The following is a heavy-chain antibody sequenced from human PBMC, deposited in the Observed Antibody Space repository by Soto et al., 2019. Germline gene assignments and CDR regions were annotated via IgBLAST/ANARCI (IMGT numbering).Heavy chain of an antibody. Sequence: PGGSLRLSCAASGFTVSNNYMSWVRQAPGKGLEWVSVTYSGGSTYYADSVKGRFTISRDNSKNTLFLQMKSLRTENKAVYYCARDAMIDSSYSGYDRGSAYWGQGTLVTVSS. V-gene: IGHV3-66*01. D-gene: IGHD5-12*01. CDR2: TYSGGST. CDR3: ARDAMIDSSYSGYDRGSAY. J-gene: IGHJ4*02. CDR1: GFTVSNNY.